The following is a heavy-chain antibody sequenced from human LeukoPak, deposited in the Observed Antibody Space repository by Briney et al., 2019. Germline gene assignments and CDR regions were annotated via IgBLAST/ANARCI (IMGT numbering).Heavy chain of an antibody. CDR3: ARRLYYYGSGSYYNYLDY. CDR2: INHSGST. Sequence: SETLSLTSAVYGGSISGYYWSWIRQPPGKGLEWSGEINHSGSTNYNPSLKSRVTISVDTSKNQFSLKLSSVTAADTAVYYCARRLYYYGSGSYYNYLDYWGQGTLVTVSS. J-gene: IGHJ4*02. D-gene: IGHD3-10*01. V-gene: IGHV4-34*01. CDR1: GGSISGYY.